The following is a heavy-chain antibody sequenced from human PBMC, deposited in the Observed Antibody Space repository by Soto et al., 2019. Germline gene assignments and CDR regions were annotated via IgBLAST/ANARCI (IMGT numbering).Heavy chain of an antibody. V-gene: IGHV3-30*18. D-gene: IGHD1-7*01. CDR2: ISYDGSNK. Sequence: GGSLRLSCAASGFTFSSYGMHWVRQAPGKGLEWVAVISYDGSNKYYADSVKGRFTISRDNSKNTLYLQMNSLRAEDTAVYYCAKDQGLELLIDYWGQGTPVTVSS. CDR3: AKDQGLELLIDY. CDR1: GFTFSSYG. J-gene: IGHJ4*02.